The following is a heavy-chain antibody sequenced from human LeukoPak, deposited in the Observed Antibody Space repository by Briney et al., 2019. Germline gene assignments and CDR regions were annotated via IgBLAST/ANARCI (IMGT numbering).Heavy chain of an antibody. CDR2: IYYSGST. CDR3: ARGKSNSGFDY. V-gene: IGHV4-39*07. D-gene: IGHD1-26*01. J-gene: IGHJ4*02. Sequence: SETLSLTCTVPGGSISSSSYYWGWIRQTPGNGLEWIGSIYYSGSTYYNPSLKSRVTISVDTSKNQFSLELSSVTAADTAVYYCARGKSNSGFDYWGQGTLVTVSS. CDR1: GGSISSSSYY.